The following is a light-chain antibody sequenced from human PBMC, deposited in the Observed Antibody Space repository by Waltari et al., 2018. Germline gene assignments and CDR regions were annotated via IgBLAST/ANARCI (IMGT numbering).Light chain of an antibody. CDR3: CSFGGGNIFI. V-gene: IGLV2-11*01. Sequence: QAALTQPPSVSKSLGQAVPNPCPGTSRDVGGYNDFPWYQHHPGTVPQLLIYDVTKRPSGFSDRFSGSKSGNRASLTISGLQAEDEADYYCCSFGGGNIFIFGPGTRLTVL. CDR1: SRDVGGYND. CDR2: DVT. J-gene: IGLJ1*01.